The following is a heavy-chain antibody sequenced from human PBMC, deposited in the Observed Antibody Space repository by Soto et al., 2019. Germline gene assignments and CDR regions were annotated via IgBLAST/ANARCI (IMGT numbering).Heavy chain of an antibody. CDR1: GGTFSSYA. CDR3: ARDLLYYYGSGSYPPQNYYYYGMDV. CDR2: IIPIFGTA. V-gene: IGHV1-69*13. J-gene: IGHJ6*02. D-gene: IGHD3-10*01. Sequence: ASVKVSCKASGGTFSSYAISWVRQAPGQGLEWMGGIIPIFGTANYAQKFQGRVTITADESTSTAYMELGSLRSEDTAVYYCARDLLYYYGSGSYPPQNYYYYGMDVWGQGTTVTVSS.